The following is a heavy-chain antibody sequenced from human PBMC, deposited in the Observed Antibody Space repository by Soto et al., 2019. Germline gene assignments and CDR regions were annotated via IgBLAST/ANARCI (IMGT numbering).Heavy chain of an antibody. J-gene: IGHJ6*02. CDR2: INHSGST. CDR1: GGSFSGYY. D-gene: IGHD4-4*01. Sequence: PSETLSLTCAVYGGSFSGYYWSWIRQPPGKGLEWIGEINHSGSTNYNPSLKSRVTISVDTSKNQFSLKLSSVTAADTDVYYCARASTVTTRGLGYYYYYGMDVWGQGTTVTVSS. V-gene: IGHV4-34*01. CDR3: ARASTVTTRGLGYYYYYGMDV.